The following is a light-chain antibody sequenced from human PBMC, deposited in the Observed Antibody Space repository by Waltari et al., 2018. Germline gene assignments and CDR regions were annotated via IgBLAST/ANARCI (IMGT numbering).Light chain of an antibody. J-gene: IGKJ3*01. CDR2: KAS. CDR3: QQYNTAPFT. CDR1: QAISSW. Sequence: DIQMTQSPSSLSASVGDRVTITCRASQAISSWLAWYQQKPGQAPKLLIYKASSLQSGVPSRFSGSGSGTDFTLTISSLQPEDFATYYCQQYNTAPFTFGPCTQLDIK. V-gene: IGKV1-12*01.